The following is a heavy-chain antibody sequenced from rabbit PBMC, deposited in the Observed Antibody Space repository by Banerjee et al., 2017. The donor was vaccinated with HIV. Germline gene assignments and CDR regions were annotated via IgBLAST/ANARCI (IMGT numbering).Heavy chain of an antibody. Sequence: QEQLEESGGDLVKPEGSLSLTCTASGFSFSSRYWICWVRQAPGKGLEWIACIGTGSGGSTYYASWAKGRFTISKTSSTTVTLQMTSLTAADTATYFCVRTLGGSAYYTRYFNLWGPGTLVTVS. J-gene: IGHJ4*01. CDR1: GFSFSSRYW. V-gene: IGHV1S45*01. CDR3: VRTLGGSAYYTRYFNL. CDR2: IGTGSGGST. D-gene: IGHD8-1*01.